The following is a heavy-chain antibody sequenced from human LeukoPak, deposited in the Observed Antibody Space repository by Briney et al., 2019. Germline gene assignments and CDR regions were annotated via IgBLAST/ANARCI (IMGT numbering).Heavy chain of an antibody. D-gene: IGHD3-9*01. V-gene: IGHV4-59*01. CDR2: IYNTVDV. CDR3: ARSRYYDSTRYNPTYYFDS. J-gene: IGHJ4*02. Sequence: SETLSLTCTVSGGSIIGSYWTWIRQSPGKSLEYIGYIYNTVDVNYSPSLKSRVTISIDMSGNQFSLRLNSVTAADTALYYCARSRYYDSTRYNPTYYFDSWGQGALVTVSS. CDR1: GGSIIGSY.